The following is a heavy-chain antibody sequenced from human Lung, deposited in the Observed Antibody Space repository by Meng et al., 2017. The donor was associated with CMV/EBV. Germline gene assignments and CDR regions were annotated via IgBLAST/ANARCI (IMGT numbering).Heavy chain of an antibody. CDR1: GYSFTSYW. D-gene: IGHD2-2*01. J-gene: IGHJ3*02. CDR3: ARRSSTSLEGAFDI. Sequence: GEXXKISCKGSGYSFTSYWIGWVRQMPGKGLEWMGILYPGDSDTRYSPSFQGQVTISADKSISTAYLQWSSLKASDTAMYYCARRSSTSLEGAFDIWGQGXMVTVSS. CDR2: LYPGDSDT. V-gene: IGHV5-51*01.